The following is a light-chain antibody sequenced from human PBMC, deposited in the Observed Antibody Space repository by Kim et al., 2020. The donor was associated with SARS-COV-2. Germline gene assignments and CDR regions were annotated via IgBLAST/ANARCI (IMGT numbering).Light chain of an antibody. V-gene: IGLV3-1*01. CDR1: QLGDRH. J-gene: IGLJ2*01. Sequence: SYELTQPPSVSVSPGQTVSITCSGDQLGDRHISWYQQRPGQSPLLVIYQDAKRPSGIPERFSGSNSGNTATLTISGTQTLDEADYYCQAWDRSTAFFGGGTQLTVL. CDR2: QDA. CDR3: QAWDRSTAF.